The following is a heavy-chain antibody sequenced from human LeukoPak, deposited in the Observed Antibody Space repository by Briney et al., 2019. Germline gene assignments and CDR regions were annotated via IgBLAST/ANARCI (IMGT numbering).Heavy chain of an antibody. V-gene: IGHV4-61*01. D-gene: IGHD6-19*01. Sequence: PSETLSLTCTVSGGSISSGSYYWSWIRQPPGKGLEWIAYIYYSGSTNYNPSLKNRVTISVDTPKNQFSLKLTSVTAADTAVYYCARSLITVAGATAGFDFWGQGTLVTVSS. CDR2: IYYSGST. CDR1: GGSISSGSYY. CDR3: ARSLITVAGATAGFDF. J-gene: IGHJ4*02.